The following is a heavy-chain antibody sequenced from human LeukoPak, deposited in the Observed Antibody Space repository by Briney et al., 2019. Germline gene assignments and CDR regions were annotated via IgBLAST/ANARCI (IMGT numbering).Heavy chain of an antibody. CDR3: AREAEYYYDSSGTFDY. Sequence: GASVKVSCKASGYSFTGYQMHWVRQAPGQGLEWMGWINPNNGDTNYAQKFQGRVTMTTDTSTSTAYMELRSLRSDDTAVYYCAREAEYYYDSSGTFDYWGQGTLITVSS. CDR1: GYSFTGYQ. J-gene: IGHJ4*02. D-gene: IGHD3-22*01. V-gene: IGHV1-2*02. CDR2: INPNNGDT.